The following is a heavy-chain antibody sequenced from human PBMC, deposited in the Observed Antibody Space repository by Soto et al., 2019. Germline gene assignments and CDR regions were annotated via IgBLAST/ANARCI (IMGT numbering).Heavy chain of an antibody. CDR1: GFTFTSSA. V-gene: IGHV1-58*01. J-gene: IGHJ5*02. CDR2: IVVGSGNT. CDR3: AALSTYYYDSSGYYYERLNWFDP. D-gene: IGHD3-22*01. Sequence: GASAKVCCKASGFTFTSSAVQWVQQDHEQRLEWIGWIVVGSGNTNYAQKFQERATITRDMSTSTAYMELSSLRSEDTAVYYCAALSTYYYDSSGYYYERLNWFDPWGQGTLVTVSS.